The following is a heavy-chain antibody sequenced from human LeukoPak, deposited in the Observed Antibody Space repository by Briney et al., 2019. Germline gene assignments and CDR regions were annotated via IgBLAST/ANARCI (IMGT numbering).Heavy chain of an antibody. V-gene: IGHV3-23*01. CDR2: ISGSGGST. D-gene: IGHD3-10*01. CDR3: AKDRELLWFGELLPFDY. CDR1: GFTFSSYA. J-gene: IGHJ4*02. Sequence: GGSLRLSCAASGFTFSSYAMSWVRQAPGKGLEWVSAISGSGGSTYYADSVKGRFTISRDNSKNTMYLQMNSLRAEDTAVYYCAKDRELLWFGELLPFDYWGQGTLVTVSS.